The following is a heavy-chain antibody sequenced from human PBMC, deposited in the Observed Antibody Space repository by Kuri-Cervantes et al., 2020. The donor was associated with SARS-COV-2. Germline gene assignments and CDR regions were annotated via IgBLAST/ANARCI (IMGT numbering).Heavy chain of an antibody. CDR1: EFTFDDYG. J-gene: IGHJ5*02. D-gene: IGHD3-22*01. V-gene: IGHV3-20*01. CDR2: INWSDTST. CDR3: ARGAHYYDSSSYPEWFDP. Sequence: GESLKISCAASEFTFDDYGMSWVRQAPGKGLEWVSGINWSDTSTGYADSVKGRFTISRDNAKNSVYLQMNSLRAEDTALYHCARGAHYYDSSSYPEWFDPWGQGTLVTVSS.